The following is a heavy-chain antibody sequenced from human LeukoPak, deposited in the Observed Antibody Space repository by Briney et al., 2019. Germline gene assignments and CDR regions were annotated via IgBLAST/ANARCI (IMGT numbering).Heavy chain of an antibody. CDR2: MHANTGDT. V-gene: IGHV1-2*02. CDR3: VRDLTNPASGDY. J-gene: IGHJ4*02. CDR1: VYTFTDNY. Sequence: ASVKVSCKASVYTFTDNYIHWVRQAPGHGLECMGWMHANTGDTVYVQKFQGRVTFTRDTSISTAYMELHRLGSDDTAVYYCVRDLTNPASGDYWGQGTLVTVSS. D-gene: IGHD1-14*01.